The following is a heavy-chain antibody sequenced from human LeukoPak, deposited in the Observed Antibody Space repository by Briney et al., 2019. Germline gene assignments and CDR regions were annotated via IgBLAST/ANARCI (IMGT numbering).Heavy chain of an antibody. D-gene: IGHD3-22*01. V-gene: IGHV3-23*01. CDR3: ARDGRSGVVVAALDY. CDR2: VSGSGGAT. Sequence: GGSLRLSCGASGFAFSSNYMSWVRQAPGTGLEWVSGVSGSGGATYYADPVKGRFTISRDNSKNTLHLQMNSLRAEDTALYFCARDGRSGVVVAALDYWGQGTLVTVSS. CDR1: GFAFSSNY. J-gene: IGHJ4*02.